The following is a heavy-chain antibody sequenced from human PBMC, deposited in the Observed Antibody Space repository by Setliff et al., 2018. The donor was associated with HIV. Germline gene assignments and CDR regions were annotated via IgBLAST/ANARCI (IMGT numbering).Heavy chain of an antibody. V-gene: IGHV1-69*13. CDR1: GGTFSTYA. Sequence: SVKVSCKASGGTFSTYAVSWVRQAPGQGLEWMGGIITIFGTANYAQKFQGRVTITADESTSTAYMELSSPRSEDTAVYYCASVPPGREAFDIWGQGTMVTVSS. CDR3: ASVPPGREAFDI. CDR2: IITIFGTA. J-gene: IGHJ3*02.